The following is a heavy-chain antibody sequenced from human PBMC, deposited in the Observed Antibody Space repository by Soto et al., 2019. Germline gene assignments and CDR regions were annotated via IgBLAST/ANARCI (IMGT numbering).Heavy chain of an antibody. CDR1: GFTFGGFG. V-gene: IGHV3-23*01. CDR3: AKSGRYFDWLLDYFDY. J-gene: IGHJ4*02. CDR2: ISGSGGST. Sequence: GGSLRLCWGASGFTFGGFGRRWARQAPGKGLEWVSAISGSGGSTYYADSVKGRFTISRDNSKNTLYLQMNSLRAEDTAVYYCAKSGRYFDWLLDYFDYWGQGTLVTVS. D-gene: IGHD3-9*01.